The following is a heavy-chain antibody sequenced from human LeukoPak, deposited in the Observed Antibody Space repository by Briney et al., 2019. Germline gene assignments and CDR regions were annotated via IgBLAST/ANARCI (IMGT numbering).Heavy chain of an antibody. J-gene: IGHJ5*02. CDR1: GGSISNYY. Sequence: PSETLSLTCTVSGGSISNYYWTWIRQPPGKGLEGIGYIYYGGSTNYNPSLTSRVTISVDTSKNQFSLKLSSVTAADTAVYYCARGSLSGSGWFDPWGQGTLVTVSS. V-gene: IGHV4-59*01. D-gene: IGHD3-22*01. CDR2: IYYGGST. CDR3: ARGSLSGSGWFDP.